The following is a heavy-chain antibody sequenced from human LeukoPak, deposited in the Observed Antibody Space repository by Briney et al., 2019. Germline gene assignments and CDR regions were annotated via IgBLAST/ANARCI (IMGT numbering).Heavy chain of an antibody. Sequence: GVSVKVSCRASGYTFTNYGVNWVRQAPGQGLEWMGWINTNTRNPTYAQGFTGRFVFSLDTSLSTAYLQISSLKAEDTAVYYCARDKYQLPYEIDYWGQGTLVTVSS. CDR1: GYTFTNYG. D-gene: IGHD2-2*01. V-gene: IGHV7-4-1*02. CDR2: INTNTRNP. CDR3: ARDKYQLPYEIDY. J-gene: IGHJ4*02.